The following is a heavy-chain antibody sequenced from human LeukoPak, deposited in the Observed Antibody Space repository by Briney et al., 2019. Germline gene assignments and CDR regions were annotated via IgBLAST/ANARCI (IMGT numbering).Heavy chain of an antibody. CDR2: INHRGST. V-gene: IGHV4-34*01. Sequence: PAEPLTLTCAVYGGPFSGYYWSWIRQPPGKGLEWIGEINHRGSTNYNPSLRSRVTISVDTSKNHFSLTLRSVSAGHHGVYYCARVPLITRVRGDCPVGACDIWGQGTMVTVSS. D-gene: IGHD3-10*01. J-gene: IGHJ3*02. CDR3: ARVPLITRVRGDCPVGACDI. CDR1: GGPFSGYY.